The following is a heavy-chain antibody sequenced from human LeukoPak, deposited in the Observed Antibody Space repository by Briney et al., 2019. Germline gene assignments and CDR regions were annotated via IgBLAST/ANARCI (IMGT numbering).Heavy chain of an antibody. CDR1: GGSISSGSYY. V-gene: IGHV4-61*02. CDR2: IYTSGST. CDR3: ARPKAWPRNWFDP. J-gene: IGHJ5*02. Sequence: PSQTLSLTCTVSGGSISSGSYYWSWIRQPAGKGLEWIGRIYTSGSTNYNPSLKSRVTISVDTSKNQFSLKLSSVTAADAAVYYCARPKAWPRNWFDPWGQGTLVTVSS.